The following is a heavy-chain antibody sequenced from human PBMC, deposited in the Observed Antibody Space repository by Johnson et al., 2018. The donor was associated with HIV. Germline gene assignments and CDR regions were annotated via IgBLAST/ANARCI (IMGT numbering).Heavy chain of an antibody. Sequence: QVQLVESGGGVVQPGRSLRLSCAASGFTFSSYGMHWVRQAPGKGLEWVAVIWYDGSNKYYADSVKGRFTISRDNSKNTLYLQMTSLRAEDTAVYYCARGCRDGYTCDVFDIWGQGTTVTVSS. CDR3: ARGCRDGYTCDVFDI. J-gene: IGHJ3*02. V-gene: IGHV3-33*01. D-gene: IGHD5-24*01. CDR2: IWYDGSNK. CDR1: GFTFSSYG.